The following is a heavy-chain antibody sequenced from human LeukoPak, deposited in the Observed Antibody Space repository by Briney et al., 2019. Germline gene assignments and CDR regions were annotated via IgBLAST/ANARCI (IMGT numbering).Heavy chain of an antibody. Sequence: GGSLRLSCAASGFTFSDYGMHWVRQAPGKGLEWVAGIWYDGSNKYYADSVKGRFTISRDNSKNTLYLQMNRLRAEDTAVYYCARDPGRDSSGYYQYYFDYWGQGTLVTVSS. CDR2: IWYDGSNK. J-gene: IGHJ4*02. D-gene: IGHD3-22*01. V-gene: IGHV3-33*08. CDR3: ARDPGRDSSGYYQYYFDY. CDR1: GFTFSDYG.